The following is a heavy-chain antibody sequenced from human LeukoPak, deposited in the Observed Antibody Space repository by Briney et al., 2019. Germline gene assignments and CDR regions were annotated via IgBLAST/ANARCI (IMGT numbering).Heavy chain of an antibody. CDR3: ASNSGSYWYFDL. J-gene: IGHJ2*01. CDR2: IYYSGST. Sequence: TPSETLSLTCTVSGGSISSYYRSWIRQPPGKGLEWIGYIYYSGSTNYNPSLKSRVTISVDTSKNQFSLKLSSVTAADTAVYYCASNSGSYWYFDLWGRGTLVTVSS. CDR1: GGSISSYY. D-gene: IGHD6-19*01. V-gene: IGHV4-59*01.